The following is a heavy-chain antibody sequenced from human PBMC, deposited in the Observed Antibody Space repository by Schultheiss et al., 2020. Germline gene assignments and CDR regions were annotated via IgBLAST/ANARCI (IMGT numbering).Heavy chain of an antibody. J-gene: IGHJ4*02. Sequence: ASVKVSCKASGGTFSSYAISWVRQAPGQGLEWMGIINPSGGSTSYAQKFQGRVTITRDTSASTVYMELSSLRSEDTAVYYCARGPFDYWGQGTLVTVSS. V-gene: IGHV1-46*01. CDR1: GGTFSSYA. CDR2: INPSGGST. CDR3: ARGPFDY.